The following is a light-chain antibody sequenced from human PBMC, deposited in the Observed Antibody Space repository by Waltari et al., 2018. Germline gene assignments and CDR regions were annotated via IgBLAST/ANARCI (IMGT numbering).Light chain of an antibody. V-gene: IGKV1-9*01. CDR3: QQLNGFPIT. CDR1: QDISSY. CDR2: SAS. Sequence: IQLTQSPSSLSASVVDRVSITCRASQDISSYLAWYQQKPGKYPSLIIYSASTLQSGVPSRFSRSGSGTEFTLTISSLQPEDLGTYYCQQLNGFPITFGQGTRLEIK. J-gene: IGKJ5*01.